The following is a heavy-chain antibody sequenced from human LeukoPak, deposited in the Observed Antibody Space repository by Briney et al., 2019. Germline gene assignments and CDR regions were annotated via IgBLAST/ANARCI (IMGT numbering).Heavy chain of an antibody. CDR2: ISYDGSNK. Sequence: PGGSLRLSCAASGFTFRSYWMSWVRQAPGKGLEWVAVISYDGSNKYYADSVKGRFTISRDNSKNTLYLQMNSLRAEDTAVYYCARKTDIVATIDYWGQGTLVTVSS. D-gene: IGHD5-12*01. CDR1: GFTFRSYW. V-gene: IGHV3-30*03. CDR3: ARKTDIVATIDY. J-gene: IGHJ4*02.